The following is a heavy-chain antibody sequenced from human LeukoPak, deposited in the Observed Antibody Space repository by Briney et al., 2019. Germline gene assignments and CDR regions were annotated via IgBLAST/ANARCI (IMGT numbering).Heavy chain of an antibody. CDR3: ARGAYGEVSFDF. CDR1: GYTFTSYG. Sequence: ASVKVSCKASGYTFTSYGISWVRQAPGQGLEWVGWIRPYTGDTNYAQKLQGRVTMTTDTSTSTGYMDLRSLRSDDTAMYYCARGAYGEVSFDFWGQGTMVTVSS. V-gene: IGHV1-18*01. D-gene: IGHD4-17*01. J-gene: IGHJ3*01. CDR2: IRPYTGDT.